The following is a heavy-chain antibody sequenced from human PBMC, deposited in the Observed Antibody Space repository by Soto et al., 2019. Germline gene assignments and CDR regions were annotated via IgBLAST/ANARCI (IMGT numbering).Heavy chain of an antibody. V-gene: IGHV3-15*01. CDR2: IRSKTDGGTT. Sequence: GGSLRLSCAASGFTFSNAWMNWVRQGPGKGLEWLGRIRSKTDGGTTDYAAPVKGRFTISRDDSKNTLFLQMNSLKTEDTAVYYCIREVDCSSVSCSNNWFDPWGQGTLVTVSS. D-gene: IGHD2-2*01. CDR3: IREVDCSSVSCSNNWFDP. CDR1: GFTFSNAW. J-gene: IGHJ5*02.